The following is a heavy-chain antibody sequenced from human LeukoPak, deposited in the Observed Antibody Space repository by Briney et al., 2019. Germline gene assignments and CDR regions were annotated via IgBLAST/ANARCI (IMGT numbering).Heavy chain of an antibody. CDR1: RFTFSSYA. D-gene: IGHD3-3*01. J-gene: IGHJ4*02. V-gene: IGHV3-23*01. CDR2: ISGSGGST. CDR3: AKTQSYDFWSGYYCFDY. Sequence: GGSLRLSCAASRFTFSSYAMSWVRQAPGKGLEWVSAISGSGGSTYYADSVKGRFTISRDNSKNTLYLQMNSLRAEDTAVYYCAKTQSYDFWSGYYCFDYWGQGTLVTVSS.